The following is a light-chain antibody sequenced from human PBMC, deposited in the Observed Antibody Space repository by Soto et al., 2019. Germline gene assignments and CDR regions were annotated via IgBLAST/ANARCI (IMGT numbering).Light chain of an antibody. Sequence: EIVMTQSPATLSVSPGERATLSCRANQSISNYLAWYQQRPGQAPRLLIYDASRRATGIPARFSGSGSGTDFTLTISSLEPEDFAVYYCHQRYDWPITFGQGTRLEI. CDR2: DAS. CDR3: HQRYDWPIT. CDR1: QSISNY. V-gene: IGKV3-11*01. J-gene: IGKJ5*01.